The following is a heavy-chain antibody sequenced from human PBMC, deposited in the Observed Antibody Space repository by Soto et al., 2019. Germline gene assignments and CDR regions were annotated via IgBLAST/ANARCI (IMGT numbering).Heavy chain of an antibody. CDR1: GFTFSSYA. CDR2: ISATSTYI. J-gene: IGHJ4*02. D-gene: IGHD3-16*01. Sequence: GESLKISCAASGFTFSSYAMSWVRQAPGKGLEWVAAISATSTYIFYEDSVKGRFTISRDNSVNTLFLQMNSLRGEDTAVYFCVRDPPLGSTFDYWGQGTLVTVSS. V-gene: IGHV3-23*01. CDR3: VRDPPLGSTFDY.